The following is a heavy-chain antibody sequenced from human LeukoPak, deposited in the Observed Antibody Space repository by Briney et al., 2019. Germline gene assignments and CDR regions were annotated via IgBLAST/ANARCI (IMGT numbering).Heavy chain of an antibody. CDR2: IIPIFGTA. J-gene: IGHJ5*02. CDR3: AREGRYCSSTSCYLGLVWFDP. Sequence: SVKVSCKASGCTFSSYAISWVRQAPGQGLEWMGRIIPIFGTANYAQKFQGRATITADKSTSTAYMELSSLRSEDTAVYYCAREGRYCSSTSCYLGLVWFDPWGQGTLVTVSS. D-gene: IGHD2-2*01. V-gene: IGHV1-69*06. CDR1: GCTFSSYA.